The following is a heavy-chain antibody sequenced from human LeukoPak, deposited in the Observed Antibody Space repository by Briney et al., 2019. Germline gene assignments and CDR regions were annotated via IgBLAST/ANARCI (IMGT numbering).Heavy chain of an antibody. CDR3: ARARYYDGSGWGPYYYYMDV. CDR2: IYTSGST. J-gene: IGHJ6*03. CDR1: GGSISSGSYY. Sequence: SQTLSLTCTVSGGSISSGSYYWSWIRQPAGKGLEWIGRIYTSGSTNYNPSLKSRVTISVDTSKNQFSLKLSSVTAADTAVYYCARARYYDGSGWGPYYYYMDVWGKGTTVTVSS. V-gene: IGHV4-61*02. D-gene: IGHD3-22*01.